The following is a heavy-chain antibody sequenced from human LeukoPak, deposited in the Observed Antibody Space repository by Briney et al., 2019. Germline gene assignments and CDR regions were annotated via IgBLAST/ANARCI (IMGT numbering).Heavy chain of an antibody. CDR3: AKSHNQYSYEPFDY. Sequence: PGGSLRLSCAASGFTFSSYAMSWVRQAPGKGLEWVSAISGSGGSTYYADSVKGRFTISRDHSKNTLYLQMNSLRAEDTAVYYCAKSHNQYSYEPFDYWGQGTLVTVSS. CDR1: GFTFSSYA. D-gene: IGHD5-18*01. V-gene: IGHV3-23*01. CDR2: ISGSGGST. J-gene: IGHJ4*02.